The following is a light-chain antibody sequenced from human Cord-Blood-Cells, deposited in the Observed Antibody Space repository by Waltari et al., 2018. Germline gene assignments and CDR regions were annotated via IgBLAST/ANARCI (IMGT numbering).Light chain of an antibody. J-gene: IGKJ1*01. Sequence: DIQMTQSPSTLSASVGDRVTITCRASPSISSWLAWYQQKPRKAPKLLIYQASSLESGVPSRFSGSGSGTEFTLTISSLQPDDFATYYCQQYNSYSPTFGQGTKVEIK. CDR1: PSISSW. CDR3: QQYNSYSPT. V-gene: IGKV1-5*03. CDR2: QAS.